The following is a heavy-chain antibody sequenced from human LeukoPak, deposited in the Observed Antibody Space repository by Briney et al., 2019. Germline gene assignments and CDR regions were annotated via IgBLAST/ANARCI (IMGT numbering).Heavy chain of an antibody. V-gene: IGHV4-59*01. CDR2: IYYSGST. J-gene: IGHJ5*01. D-gene: IGHD6-13*01. CDR1: GGSISSYH. CDR3: AALSSSWYES. Sequence: ASETLSLTCTVSGGSISSYHWSWIRQPPGKGLEWIGYIYYSGSTNYNPSLKSRVTISVDTSKNQFSLKLSSVTAADTAVYYCAALSSSWYESWGQGTLVTVSS.